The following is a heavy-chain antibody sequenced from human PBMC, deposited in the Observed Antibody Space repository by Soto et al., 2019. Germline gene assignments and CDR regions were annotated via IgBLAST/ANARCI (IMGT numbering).Heavy chain of an antibody. D-gene: IGHD3-3*01. J-gene: IGHJ4*02. CDR3: ARGVHYDFWSGYSTLFDY. V-gene: IGHV1-3*01. Sequence: AASVKVSCKASGYTFTSYAMHWVRQAPGQRLEWMGWISAGNGNTKYSQKFQGRVTITRDTSASTAYMELSSLRSEDTAVYYCARGVHYDFWSGYSTLFDYWGQGTLVTVSS. CDR1: GYTFTSYA. CDR2: ISAGNGNT.